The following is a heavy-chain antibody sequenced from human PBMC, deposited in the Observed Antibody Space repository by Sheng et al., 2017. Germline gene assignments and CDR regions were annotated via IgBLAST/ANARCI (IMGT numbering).Heavy chain of an antibody. CDR1: GFTFSSYA. V-gene: IGHV3-30*04. Sequence: QVQLVESGGGVVQPGRSLRLSCAASGFTFSSYAMHWVRQAPGKGLEWVAVISYDGSNKYYADSVKGRFTISRDNSKNTLYLQMNSLRAEDTAVYYCARVWFGELLSHAFDIWARDNVTV. D-gene: IGHD3-10*01. CDR3: ARVWFGELLSHAFDI. CDR2: ISYDGSNK. J-gene: IGHJ3*02.